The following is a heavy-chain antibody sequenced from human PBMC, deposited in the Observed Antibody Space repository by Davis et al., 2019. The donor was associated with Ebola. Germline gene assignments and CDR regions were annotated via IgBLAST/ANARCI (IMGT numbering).Heavy chain of an antibody. CDR1: GFTFSNYA. V-gene: IGHV3-23*01. D-gene: IGHD6-19*01. CDR2: ISGSGGRT. Sequence: PGGSLRLSCAASGFTFSNYAMTWVRQAPGKGLEWVSGISGSGGRTDYADSVKGRFTISRDNSKNTLYVQVNSLRAEDTAVFYCAKRATVKVAGANYYNAMDVWGKGTTVTVSS. CDR3: AKRATVKVAGANYYNAMDV. J-gene: IGHJ6*04.